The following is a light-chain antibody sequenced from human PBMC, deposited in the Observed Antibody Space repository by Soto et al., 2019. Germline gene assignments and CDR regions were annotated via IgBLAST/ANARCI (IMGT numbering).Light chain of an antibody. CDR3: QQYNNWPWT. J-gene: IGKJ1*01. V-gene: IGKV3-15*01. CDR2: GAS. Sequence: EIVMTQSPATLSVSPGKRATLSCRASQSVSSNLAWYQQKPGQAPSLLIYGASTRATGIPARFSGSGSGTEFTLTISSLQYEDFAVYYCQQYNNWPWTFGQGTKVEIK. CDR1: QSVSSN.